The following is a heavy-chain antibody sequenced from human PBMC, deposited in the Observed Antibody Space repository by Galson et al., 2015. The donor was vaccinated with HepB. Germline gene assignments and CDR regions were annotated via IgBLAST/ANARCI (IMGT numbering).Heavy chain of an antibody. D-gene: IGHD6-6*01. CDR2: VYRSGNT. V-gene: IGHV3-66*01. J-gene: IGHJ6*03. CDR1: GFTVSRNH. CDR3: ARELRTGAARPPYYYYNMDV. Sequence: SLRLSCAASGFTVSRNHMNWVRQAPGKGLEWVSIVYRSGNTYYADSVKGRFSISRDNSKNTLYLQMNSLRAEDTAVYYCARELRTGAARPPYYYYNMDVWGKGTTVTVSS.